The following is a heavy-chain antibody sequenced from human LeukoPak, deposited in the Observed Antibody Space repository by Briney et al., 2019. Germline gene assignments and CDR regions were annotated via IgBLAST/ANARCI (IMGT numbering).Heavy chain of an antibody. CDR2: MNPNSGNT. J-gene: IGHJ5*02. CDR1: GYTFTSYD. V-gene: IGHV1-8*01. CDR3: ARDSSSSRGNNWFDP. D-gene: IGHD6-13*01. Sequence: ASVKVSCKASGYTFTSYDINWVRQATGQGLEGMGWMNPNSGNTGYAQKFQGRVTMTRNISISTAYMELSSLRSEDTAVYYCARDSSSSRGNNWFDPWGQGTLVTVSS.